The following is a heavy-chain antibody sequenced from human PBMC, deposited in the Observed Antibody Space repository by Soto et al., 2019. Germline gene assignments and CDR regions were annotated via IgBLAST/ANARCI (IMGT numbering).Heavy chain of an antibody. CDR2: ISGSGGST. D-gene: IGHD4-17*01. CDR1: GFTFSSYA. V-gene: IGHV3-23*01. J-gene: IGHJ5*02. Sequence: GGSLRLSCAASGFTFSSYAMSWVRQAPGKGLEWVSAISGSGGSTYYADSVKGRFTISRDNSKNTLYLQMNSLRAEDTAVYYCAKDSEDGPEILDDYGDYRWFDPWGQGTLVTVSS. CDR3: AKDSEDGPEILDDYGDYRWFDP.